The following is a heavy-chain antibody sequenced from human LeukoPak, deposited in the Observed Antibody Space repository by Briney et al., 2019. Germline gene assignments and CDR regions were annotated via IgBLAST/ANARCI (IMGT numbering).Heavy chain of an antibody. D-gene: IGHD2-2*01. J-gene: IGHJ6*02. Sequence: SETLSLTCTVSGGSISSYYWSWIRQPAGKGLEWIGRIYTSGSTNYNPSLKSRVTMSVDTSKNQFSLKLSSVTAADTAVYYCARDPYCSSTSCYGNYYYGMDVWGQGTTVTVSS. CDR2: IYTSGST. CDR3: ARDPYCSSTSCYGNYYYGMDV. V-gene: IGHV4-4*07. CDR1: GGSISSYY.